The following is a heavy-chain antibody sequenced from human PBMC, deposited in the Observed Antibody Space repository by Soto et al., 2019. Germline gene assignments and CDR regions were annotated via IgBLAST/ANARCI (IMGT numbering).Heavy chain of an antibody. Sequence: QVQLVESGGGLVKSGGSLRLSCAASGFTFSDYYMSWIRQAPGKGLEWVSHISSGGSDKYHADSVKGRFTISRDNAKKSLYLQMNSLRAEDTAVYYCERDLGGYCSSTSCLDAFDIWGQGTMVTVSS. CDR2: ISSGGSDK. CDR3: ERDLGGYCSSTSCLDAFDI. CDR1: GFTFSDYY. D-gene: IGHD2-2*01. V-gene: IGHV3-11*01. J-gene: IGHJ3*02.